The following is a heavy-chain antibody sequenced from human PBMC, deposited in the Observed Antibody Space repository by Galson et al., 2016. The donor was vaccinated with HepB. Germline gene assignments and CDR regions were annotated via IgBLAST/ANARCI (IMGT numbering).Heavy chain of an antibody. J-gene: IGHJ6*02. V-gene: IGHV3-30-3*01. CDR1: GFTFSRNA. Sequence: SLRLSCAASGFTFSRNAFHWVRQAPGKGLEWVAVISYDGNNKKYLDSVKGRFTISRDNSYNTVYLQMNSLRADDTAVYYCASLQGCGDCGAYRYYSKDVWGQGTTVTVSS. CDR3: ASLQGCGDCGAYRYYSKDV. CDR2: ISYDGNNK. D-gene: IGHD2-21*02.